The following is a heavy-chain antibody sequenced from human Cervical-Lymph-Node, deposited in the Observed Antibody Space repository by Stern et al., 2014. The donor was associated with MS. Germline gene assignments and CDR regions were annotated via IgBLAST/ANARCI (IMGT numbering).Heavy chain of an antibody. J-gene: IGHJ6*02. D-gene: IGHD1-1*01. V-gene: IGHV4-4*02. Sequence: VQLVQSGPGLVKPSGTLSLTCAVSGDSLSSPNWWTWVRQPPGKGLEWIGEIYHSGSVNNNPSLRSRVTISVDRSNNHFSLKLPSVTAADTAVYYCARDWNDIGFYQYGLDVWGQGTTVTVSS. CDR1: GDSLSSPNW. CDR2: IYHSGSV. CDR3: ARDWNDIGFYQYGLDV.